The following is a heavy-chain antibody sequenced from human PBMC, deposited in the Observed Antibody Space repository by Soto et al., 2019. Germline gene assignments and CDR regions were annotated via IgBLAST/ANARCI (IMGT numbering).Heavy chain of an antibody. D-gene: IGHD4-17*01. V-gene: IGHV2-5*01. Sequence: QITLKESGPTLVKPTQTLTLTCTFSGFSLSTSKVGMGWICQPPVKALERLVFIYWYDDKRYSPSLKGRLTITKDTPKNQVVLTMTNMDPVDTATYYCAPTKGSTVTYYFAYWDQGTLVSASS. CDR3: APTKGSTVTYYFAY. CDR2: IYWYDDK. J-gene: IGHJ4*02. CDR1: GFSLSTSKVG.